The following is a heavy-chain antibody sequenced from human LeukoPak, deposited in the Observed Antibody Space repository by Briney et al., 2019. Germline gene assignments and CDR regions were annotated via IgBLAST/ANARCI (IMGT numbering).Heavy chain of an antibody. Sequence: ASVKVSCKAPGYTFTGYYMHWVRQAPGQGLEWMGWINPNSGGTNYAQKFQGRVTMTRDTSISTAYMELSRLRSDDTAVYYCARGNVGHYGSERPNWFDPWGQGTLVTVSS. V-gene: IGHV1-2*02. CDR3: ARGNVGHYGSERPNWFDP. CDR1: GYTFTGYY. D-gene: IGHD3-10*01. CDR2: INPNSGGT. J-gene: IGHJ5*02.